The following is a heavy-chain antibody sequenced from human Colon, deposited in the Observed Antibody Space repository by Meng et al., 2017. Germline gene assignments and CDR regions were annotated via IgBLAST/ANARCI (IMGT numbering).Heavy chain of an antibody. CDR2: IYHRARP. CDR1: GGSISSSNW. J-gene: IGHJ4*02. CDR3: AINSAAGVAY. Sequence: QGQLQESGPGLVRPSGTLSLTCAVSGGSISSSNWWSWVRQPPGKGLEWIGDIYHRARPPSTPSLPLPLPLSVPPSPPQFSLNLRSLTAADTAVYYCAINSAAGVAYWGQGTLVTVSS. D-gene: IGHD2-21*01. V-gene: IGHV4-4*02.